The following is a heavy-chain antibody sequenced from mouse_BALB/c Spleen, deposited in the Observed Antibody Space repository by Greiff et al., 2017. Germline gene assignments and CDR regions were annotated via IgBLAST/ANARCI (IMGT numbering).Heavy chain of an antibody. D-gene: IGHD3-1*01. V-gene: IGHV1S41*01. J-gene: IGHJ4*01. CDR1: GYTFTSYW. Sequence: DLVKPGASVKLSCKASGYTFTSYWINWIKQRPGQGLEWIGRIAPGSGSTYYNEMFKGKATLTVDTSSSTAYIQLSSLSSEDSAVYFCARSAFFYAMDYWGQGTSVTVSS. CDR2: IAPGSGST. CDR3: ARSAFFYAMDY.